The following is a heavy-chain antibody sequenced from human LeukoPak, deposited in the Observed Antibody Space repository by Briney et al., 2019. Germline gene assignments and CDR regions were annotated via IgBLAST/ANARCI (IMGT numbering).Heavy chain of an antibody. J-gene: IGHJ6*03. Sequence: GGSLRLSCAASGFTFSSYAMSWVRQAPGKGLEWVSAISGSGYSTYYADSIKGRFTISRDNSNNTLYLQMNSLRAEDTAVYYCAKHQRDIVVVPARVGYYMDVWGKGTTVTVSS. CDR2: ISGSGYST. CDR3: AKHQRDIVVVPARVGYYMDV. V-gene: IGHV3-23*01. CDR1: GFTFSSYA. D-gene: IGHD2-2*01.